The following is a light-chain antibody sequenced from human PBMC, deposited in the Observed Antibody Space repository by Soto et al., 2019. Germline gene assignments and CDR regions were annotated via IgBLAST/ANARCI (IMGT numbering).Light chain of an antibody. V-gene: IGKV1-39*01. CDR3: QQGYSSPLT. CDR2: VAS. Sequence: DIQMTQSPSSLSASVGDRVTITCRASQSISRYLNWYQQKPGKAPKLLIHVASSLQSGVPSRFSGSGSGTDFTLTISSLQPEDFASYYCQQGYSSPLTFGGGTKVDIK. J-gene: IGKJ4*01. CDR1: QSISRY.